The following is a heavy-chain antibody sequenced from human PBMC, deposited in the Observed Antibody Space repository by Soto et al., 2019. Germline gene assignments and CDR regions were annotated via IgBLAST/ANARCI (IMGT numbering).Heavy chain of an antibody. CDR3: ARLAPYFDH. CDR1: GGCITMWY. Sequence: SKTMSLTGIDSGGCITMWYWSWIRQPPGKGLEWIGYIYYTGTTSYNPSLKGRVTILVDTSKNQFSLQLNSVTAADTAVYYCARLAPYFDHWGQGTLVTVS. V-gene: IGHV4-59*08. J-gene: IGHJ4*02. CDR2: IYYTGTT.